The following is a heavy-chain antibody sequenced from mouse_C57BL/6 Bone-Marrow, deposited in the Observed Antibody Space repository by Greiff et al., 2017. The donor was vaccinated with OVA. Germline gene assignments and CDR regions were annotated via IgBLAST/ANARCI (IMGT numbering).Heavy chain of an antibody. CDR3: ARTLYYGSSYYAMDY. CDR2: IDPNSGGT. CDR1: GYTFTSYW. D-gene: IGHD1-1*01. Sequence: QQSCKASGYTFTSYWMHWVKQRPGRGLEWIGRIDPNSGGTKYNEKFKSKATLTVDKPSSTAYMQLSSLTSEDSAVYYCARTLYYGSSYYAMDYWGQGTSVTVSS. V-gene: IGHV1-72*01. J-gene: IGHJ4*01.